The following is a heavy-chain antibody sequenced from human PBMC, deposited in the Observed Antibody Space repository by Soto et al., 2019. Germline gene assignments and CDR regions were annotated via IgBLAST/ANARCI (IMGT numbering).Heavy chain of an antibody. J-gene: IGHJ4*02. Sequence: QVQLVQSGAEVKKPGASVKVSCKASGYTFTSYGISWVRQAPGQALEWMGWISDYNGNTKYAQKLQGRVTMITDTATSTAYMELRSLRSDDTAVYYCESYHRSGWTLYYWGQGTVVTVSS. CDR2: ISDYNGNT. V-gene: IGHV1-18*04. CDR1: GYTFTSYG. CDR3: ESYHRSGWTLYY. D-gene: IGHD6-19*01.